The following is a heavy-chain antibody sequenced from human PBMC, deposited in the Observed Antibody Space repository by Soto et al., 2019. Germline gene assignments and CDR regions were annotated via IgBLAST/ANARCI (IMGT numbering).Heavy chain of an antibody. D-gene: IGHD6-19*01. CDR3: AKQVEQWLVPTALRSGEFDY. CDR2: ISGSGGST. V-gene: IGHV3-23*01. J-gene: IGHJ4*02. Sequence: GGSLRLSCAASGFTFSSYAMSWVRQAPGKGLEWVSVISGSGGSTYYADSVKGRFTISRDNSKNTLYLQMNSLRAEDTAVYYCAKQVEQWLVPTALRSGEFDYWGQGTLVTVSS. CDR1: GFTFSSYA.